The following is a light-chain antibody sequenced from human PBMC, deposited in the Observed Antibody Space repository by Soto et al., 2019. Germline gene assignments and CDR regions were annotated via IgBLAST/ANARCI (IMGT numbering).Light chain of an antibody. J-gene: IGKJ5*01. CDR2: RAS. CDR1: QSISSN. Sequence: EIVMTQSPATLSVSPGERATLSCRASQSISSNLAWYQQKLGQAPRLFIFRASSRATGIPARFSGSGSGTDFTLTIDGLQPEDFATYYCQQTYSIPITFGQGTRLETK. CDR3: QQTYSIPIT. V-gene: IGKV3-15*01.